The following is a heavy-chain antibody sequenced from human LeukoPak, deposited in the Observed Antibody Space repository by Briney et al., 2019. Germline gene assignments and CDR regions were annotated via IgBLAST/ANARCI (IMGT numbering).Heavy chain of an antibody. V-gene: IGHV1-8*01. CDR3: AIVTSGWHGGNWFDP. CDR1: GYTFTSYD. D-gene: IGHD6-19*01. Sequence: ASVKVSCKASGYTFTSYDINWVRQATGQGLEWMGWMNPNSGNTGYAQKFQGRVTMTRNTSISTAYMELSSLRSEDTAVYYCAIVTSGWHGGNWFDPWGQGTLVTVSS. J-gene: IGHJ5*02. CDR2: MNPNSGNT.